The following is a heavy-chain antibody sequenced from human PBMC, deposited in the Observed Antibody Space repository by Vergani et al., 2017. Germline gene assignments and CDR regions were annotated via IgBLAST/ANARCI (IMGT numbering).Heavy chain of an antibody. CDR3: AREPWAGSGSLYYYGMDV. V-gene: IGHV1-46*01. Sequence: QMQLVQSGAEVKKTGSSVKVSCKASGYTFTYRYLHWVRQAPGQALEWMGIINPSGGSTSYAQKFQGRVSMTRDTSTSTAYMELSSLRSEDTAVYYCAREPWAGSGSLYYYGMDVWGQGTTVTVSS. CDR2: INPSGGST. CDR1: GYTFTYRY. D-gene: IGHD3-10*01. J-gene: IGHJ6*02.